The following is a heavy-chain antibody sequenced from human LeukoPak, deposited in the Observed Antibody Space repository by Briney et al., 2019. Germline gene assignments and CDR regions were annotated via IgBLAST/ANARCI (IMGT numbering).Heavy chain of an antibody. CDR1: GFTFSTYT. Sequence: GGSLRLSCAASGFTFSTYTMNWVRQGPGKGLEWVSYISSSSSPIYYADSVKGRFTISRDNAKNSLYLQMNSLRAEDTAVYYCVSAPRVGLVFDIWGQGTMVTVSS. CDR3: VSAPRVGLVFDI. CDR2: ISSSSSPI. J-gene: IGHJ3*02. D-gene: IGHD1-26*01. V-gene: IGHV3-48*01.